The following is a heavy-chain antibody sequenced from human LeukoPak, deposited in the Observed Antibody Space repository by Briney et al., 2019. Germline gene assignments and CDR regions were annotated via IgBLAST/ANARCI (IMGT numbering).Heavy chain of an antibody. CDR1: RFIFSDYY. Sequence: GGSLRLSCAASRFIFSDYYMSWIRQAPGKGLEWLSYISSSGSTINYADSVRGRFTISRDNAKNSLYLQMNSLRAEDTAVYYCARLTTVTNDGVYWGQGTLVTVSS. D-gene: IGHD4-17*01. CDR3: ARLTTVTNDGVY. V-gene: IGHV3-11*04. J-gene: IGHJ4*02. CDR2: ISSSGSTI.